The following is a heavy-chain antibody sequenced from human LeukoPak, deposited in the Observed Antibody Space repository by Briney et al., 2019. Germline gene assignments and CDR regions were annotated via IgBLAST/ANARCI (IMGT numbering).Heavy chain of an antibody. CDR1: GDSISTYY. D-gene: IGHD2/OR15-2a*01. CDR2: IYYSGST. J-gene: IGHJ3*02. V-gene: IGHV4-59*04. Sequence: SETLSLTCTVSGDSISTYYWSWIRQPPGKGLEWIGYIYYSGSTYYNPSLKSRVTMSVDTSKNQFSLKLSSVHAVDPAVYYCAKIKKCWAQYSFYIWGQGTNVTVSS. CDR3: AKIKKCWAQYSFYI.